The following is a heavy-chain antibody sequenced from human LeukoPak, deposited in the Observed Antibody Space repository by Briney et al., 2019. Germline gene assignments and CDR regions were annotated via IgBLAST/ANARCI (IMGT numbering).Heavy chain of an antibody. CDR2: IRGSGATT. D-gene: IGHD3-16*01. Sequence: GGSLRLSCAASGFTFSSYAMSGVRQAPGKGLEGGLCIRGSGATTFHADSVKGRFTISRDNSKNTLYLQMNGLRSEDTAVYYCAQGARADTFWYFDLWGRGTLVTVSS. V-gene: IGHV3-23*01. CDR3: AQGARADTFWYFDL. CDR1: GFTFSSYA. J-gene: IGHJ2*01.